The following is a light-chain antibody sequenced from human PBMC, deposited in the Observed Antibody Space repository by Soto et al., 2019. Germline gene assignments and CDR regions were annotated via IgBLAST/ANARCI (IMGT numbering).Light chain of an antibody. J-gene: IGKJ1*01. V-gene: IGKV1-39*01. CDR3: QQNAITPPWT. CDR1: QSVSRS. Sequence: PLTQSPSSLSASVGDRVIITCRASQSVSRSLNWYQQKPGQPPNLLLYAASTLHSGVPSRFSGSGSGTEFTLTISSLQPEDFATYYCQQNAITPPWTFGQGTKVEVK. CDR2: AAS.